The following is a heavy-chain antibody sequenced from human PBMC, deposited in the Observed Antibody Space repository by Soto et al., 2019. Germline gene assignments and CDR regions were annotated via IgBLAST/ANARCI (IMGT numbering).Heavy chain of an antibody. CDR2: IYYSGST. Sequence: QVQLQESGPGLVKPSQTLSLTCTVSGGSISSGGYWSWIRQHPGKGLEWIGYIYYSGSTYYHPSRRSRVNTSVYTSKNQFSHKLRSVTAADTAVYYCASAPGDYFDYWGHGTLVTVSS. V-gene: IGHV4-31*03. J-gene: IGHJ4*01. CDR3: ASAPGDYFDY. CDR1: GGSISSGGY.